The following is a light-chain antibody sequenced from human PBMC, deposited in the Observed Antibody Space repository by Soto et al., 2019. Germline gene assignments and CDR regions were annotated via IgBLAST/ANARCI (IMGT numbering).Light chain of an antibody. CDR3: QQNYSTTWT. CDR1: QVISTY. CDR2: AAS. Sequence: DIPFTKSPITMTASPGDRVTITCRASQVISTYLAWYQQKPGKAPKLLIYAASSLETGVPSRFSGSGSETDFTLTISSLQPEDFATYYCQQNYSTTWTFGQGTKVDIK. V-gene: IGKV1-39*01. J-gene: IGKJ1*01.